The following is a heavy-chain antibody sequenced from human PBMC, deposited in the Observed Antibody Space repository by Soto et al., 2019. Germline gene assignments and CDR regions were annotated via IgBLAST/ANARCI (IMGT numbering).Heavy chain of an antibody. Sequence: SETLSLTCTVSGGSISSYYWSCIRQPPGKGLEWIVYIYYSGSTNYNPSLKSRVTISVDTXXNXFSLKLSSVTAADTAVYYCARGGGYYYGSGSYYNGARGLLRLWDYYYYGMDVWGQGTTVTVSS. J-gene: IGHJ6*02. CDR3: ARGGGYYYGSGSYYNGARGLLRLWDYYYYGMDV. CDR2: IYYSGST. V-gene: IGHV4-59*01. D-gene: IGHD3-10*01. CDR1: GGSISSYY.